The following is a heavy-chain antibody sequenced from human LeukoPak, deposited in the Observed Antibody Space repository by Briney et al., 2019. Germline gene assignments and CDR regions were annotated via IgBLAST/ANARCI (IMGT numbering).Heavy chain of an antibody. CDR3: ARDTPEDYGGNSGDY. CDR2: INPSGGST. D-gene: IGHD4-23*01. CDR1: GYTFTSYY. Sequence: ASVKVSCKASGYTFTSYYMHWVRQAPGQGLGWMGIINPSGGSTSYAQKFQGRVTMTRDTSTSTVYMELSSLRSEDTAVYYCARDTPEDYGGNSGDYWGQGTLVTVSS. V-gene: IGHV1-46*01. J-gene: IGHJ4*02.